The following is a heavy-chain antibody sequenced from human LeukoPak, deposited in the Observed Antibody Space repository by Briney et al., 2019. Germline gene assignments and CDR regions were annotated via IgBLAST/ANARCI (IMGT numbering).Heavy chain of an antibody. Sequence: ASVKVSFKSSGYPFTTYEINWVRQAAGQGLEWMGWVHPDTGYADYAQKFQGRVTMTSDTSISTAYMELSSLRSDDTAVYFCARGPRNDTWGQGTLVTVSS. CDR1: GYPFTTYE. CDR3: ARGPRNDT. CDR2: VHPDTGYA. D-gene: IGHD1-14*01. V-gene: IGHV1-8*01. J-gene: IGHJ5*02.